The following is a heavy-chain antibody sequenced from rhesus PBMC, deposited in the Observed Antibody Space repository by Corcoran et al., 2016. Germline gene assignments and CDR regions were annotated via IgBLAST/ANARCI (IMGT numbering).Heavy chain of an antibody. Sequence: QVQLQESGPGVVKPSETLSLTCAVSGGSISSGYDWSWIRQPPGKGLEWFGYIYGSSGSTNYNPSLQNRVTISKDASKNQFSLKLSSVTAADTAVYYCATRGEYSHVFDYWGQGVLVTVSS. CDR3: ATRGEYSHVFDY. D-gene: IGHD4-23*01. J-gene: IGHJ4*01. CDR2: IYGSSGST. V-gene: IGHV4-76*01. CDR1: GGSISSGYD.